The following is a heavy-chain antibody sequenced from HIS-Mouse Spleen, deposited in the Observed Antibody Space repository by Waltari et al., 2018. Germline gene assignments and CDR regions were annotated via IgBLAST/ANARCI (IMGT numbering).Heavy chain of an antibody. Sequence: EVQLVEAGGGLVQTGGYLRPCCAASGFPFSSYAMHWVRQATGKGLEWVSAIDTAGDTYYPGSVKGRFTISRENAKNSLYLQMNSLRAGDTAVYYFAAGSSIAARGAFDIWGQGTMVTVSS. CDR3: AAGSSIAARGAFDI. CDR2: IDTAGDT. D-gene: IGHD6-6*01. V-gene: IGHV3-13*01. CDR1: GFPFSSYA. J-gene: IGHJ3*02.